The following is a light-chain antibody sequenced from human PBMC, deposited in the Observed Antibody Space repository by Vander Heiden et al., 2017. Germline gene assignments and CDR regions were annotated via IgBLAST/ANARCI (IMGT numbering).Light chain of an antibody. V-gene: IGKV1-8*01. CDR2: AAS. J-gene: IGKJ5*01. CDR3: QQYYNYPT. CDR1: EDIRSY. Sequence: GDRVTITCRASEDIRSYLAWYQQKPGKAPKHLISAASTLQTGVPSRFSGSGSGTDFSLTISRLQSEDSATYHCQQYYNYPTFGQGTRLEIK.